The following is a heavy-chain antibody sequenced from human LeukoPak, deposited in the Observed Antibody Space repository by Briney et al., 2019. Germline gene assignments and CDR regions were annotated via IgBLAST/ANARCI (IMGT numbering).Heavy chain of an antibody. D-gene: IGHD3-16*01. J-gene: IGHJ6*03. Sequence: PGGSLRLSCAASGFIFSSYEMNWVRQAPGKGLEWISYISSSGDTLYYADSVKGRFTISRDNAKDSLYLQMNSLRAEDMALYYCAKGGGGRLIYYYYMDVWGKGTTVTVSS. CDR2: ISSSGDTL. CDR3: AKGGGGRLIYYYYMDV. V-gene: IGHV3-48*03. CDR1: GFIFSSYE.